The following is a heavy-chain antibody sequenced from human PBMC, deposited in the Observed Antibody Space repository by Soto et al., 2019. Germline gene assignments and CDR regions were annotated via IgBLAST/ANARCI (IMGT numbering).Heavy chain of an antibody. CDR3: ARDRKAAAGTLGYYYYGMDV. V-gene: IGHV4-59*01. D-gene: IGHD6-13*01. Sequence: SETLSLTCTVSGGSISSYYWSWIRQPPGKGLEWIGYIYYSGSTNYNPSLKSRVTISVDTSKNQFSLKLSSVTAADTAVYYCARDRKAAAGTLGYYYYGMDVWGQGTTVTVPS. CDR2: IYYSGST. J-gene: IGHJ6*02. CDR1: GGSISSYY.